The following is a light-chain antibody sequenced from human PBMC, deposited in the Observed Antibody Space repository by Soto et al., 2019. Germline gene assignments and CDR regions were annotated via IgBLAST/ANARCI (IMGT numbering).Light chain of an antibody. Sequence: QSVLTQPASVSGSPGQSITISCTGSSSDIGDYAYVSWYQQHPDKAPKLMIYEVSSRPSGVSNRFSGSKSGNTASLTISGLLAEDEADYYCSSYTSSNSILFGGGTK. CDR3: SSYTSSNSIL. CDR1: SSDIGDYAY. V-gene: IGLV2-14*01. CDR2: EVS. J-gene: IGLJ3*02.